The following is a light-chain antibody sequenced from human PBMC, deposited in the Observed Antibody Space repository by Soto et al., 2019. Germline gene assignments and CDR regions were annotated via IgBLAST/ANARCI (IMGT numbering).Light chain of an antibody. CDR3: QQYGSSPGT. CDR1: QSVWKS. J-gene: IGKJ1*01. CDR2: GAS. V-gene: IGKV3-20*01. Sequence: IVMKQSPATLSLSPGDGATLSCRASQSVWKSLAWYQQKPGQPPRLLIYGASTRATGIPARFSGSGSGTDFTLTISRLEPEDFAVYYCQQYGSSPGTFGQGTKVDIK.